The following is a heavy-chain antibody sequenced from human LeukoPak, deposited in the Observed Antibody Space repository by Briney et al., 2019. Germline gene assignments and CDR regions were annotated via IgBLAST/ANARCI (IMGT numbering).Heavy chain of an antibody. CDR1: GGSISSYY. Sequence: SETLSLTCTVSGGSISSYYWSWIRQPPGKGLEWIGYIYYSGSTNYNPSLKSRVTTSVDTSKNQFSLKLSSVTAADTAVYYCARSYYYGMDVWGQGTTVTVFS. V-gene: IGHV4-59*08. J-gene: IGHJ6*02. CDR2: IYYSGST. CDR3: ARSYYYGMDV.